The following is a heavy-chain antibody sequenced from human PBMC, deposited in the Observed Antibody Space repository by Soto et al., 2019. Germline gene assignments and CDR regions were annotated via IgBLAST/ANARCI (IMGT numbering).Heavy chain of an antibody. Sequence: QVQLVQSGAEVKKPGSSVKVSCKASGGTFSSYTISWVRQAPGQGLEWMGRIIPILGIANYAQKFQGRVTITEDKSTSTAYMELSSLRSEDTAVYYCARDLGGISSSDYWGQGTLVTVSS. J-gene: IGHJ4*02. CDR1: GGTFSSYT. D-gene: IGHD6-6*01. CDR3: ARDLGGISSSDY. V-gene: IGHV1-69*08. CDR2: IIPILGIA.